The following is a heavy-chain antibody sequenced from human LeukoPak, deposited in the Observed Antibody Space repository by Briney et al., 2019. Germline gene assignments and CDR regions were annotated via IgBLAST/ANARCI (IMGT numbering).Heavy chain of an antibody. J-gene: IGHJ4*02. CDR1: GFTFSSYA. V-gene: IGHV3-30*04. CDR3: ARDRYYDILTGYYTPRFDY. Sequence: PGGSLRLSCAASGFTFSSYAMPWVRQARGKGLEWVAAISYDGSNKYYADSVKGRFTISRDNPKSTLYLQMNSLRAEDTAVYYCARDRYYDILTGYYTPRFDYWGQGTLVTVSS. CDR2: ISYDGSNK. D-gene: IGHD3-9*01.